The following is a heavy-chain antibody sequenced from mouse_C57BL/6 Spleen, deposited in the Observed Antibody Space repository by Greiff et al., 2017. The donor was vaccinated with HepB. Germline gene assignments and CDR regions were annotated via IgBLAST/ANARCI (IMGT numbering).Heavy chain of an antibody. V-gene: IGHV1-50*01. D-gene: IGHD2-2*01. CDR3: ARGDGYDGGFAY. J-gene: IGHJ3*01. Sequence: QVQLQQPGAELVKPGASVKLSCKASGYTFTSYWMQWVKQRPGQGLEWIGEIDPSDSYTNYNQKFKGKATLTVDPSSSTAYMQLSSLTSEDSAVYYCARGDGYDGGFAYWGQGTLVTVSA. CDR2: IDPSDSYT. CDR1: GYTFTSYW.